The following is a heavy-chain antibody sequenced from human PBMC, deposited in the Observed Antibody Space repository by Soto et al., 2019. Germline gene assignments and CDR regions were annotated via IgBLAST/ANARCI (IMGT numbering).Heavy chain of an antibody. CDR1: GFSLRTRGVG. Sequence: SGPTLVNPTQTLTLTCTFSGFSLRTRGVGVGWVRQSPGQALEWLALIYWNGDERYNPSLKTRLTITKGTSSNQVVLTVANVDPVDTATYYCAHRPYGYYLLDHWGPGTLVTVSS. J-gene: IGHJ4*02. V-gene: IGHV2-5*01. CDR2: IYWNGDE. D-gene: IGHD3-3*01. CDR3: AHRPYGYYLLDH.